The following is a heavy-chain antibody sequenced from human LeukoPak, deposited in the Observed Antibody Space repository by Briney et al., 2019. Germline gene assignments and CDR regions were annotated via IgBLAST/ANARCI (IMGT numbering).Heavy chain of an antibody. D-gene: IGHD4-17*01. V-gene: IGHV4-59*01. CDR1: VGSISSYY. Sequence: SETLSLTRTVSVGSISSYYWSWIRQPPGKGLDWIGYIYYSGSTNYNPSLKSRVTISVDTSKNQFSLKLSSVTAADTAVYYCARAGDEYGDYVPYYFDYWGQGTLVTVSS. CDR3: ARAGDEYGDYVPYYFDY. CDR2: IYYSGST. J-gene: IGHJ4*02.